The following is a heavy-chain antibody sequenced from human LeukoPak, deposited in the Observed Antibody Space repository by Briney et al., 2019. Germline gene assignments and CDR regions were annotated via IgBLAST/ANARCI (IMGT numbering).Heavy chain of an antibody. CDR2: INHSGST. V-gene: IGHV4-34*01. CDR3: ASAGFRVVVVAATGDAFDI. D-gene: IGHD2-15*01. Sequence: PSETLSLTCAVYGGSFSGYYWSWIRQPPGKGLEWIGEINHSGSTNYNPSLKSRVTISVDTSKNQFSLKLSSVTAADTAVYYCASAGFRVVVVAATGDAFDIWGQGTMVTVSS. CDR1: GGSFSGYY. J-gene: IGHJ3*02.